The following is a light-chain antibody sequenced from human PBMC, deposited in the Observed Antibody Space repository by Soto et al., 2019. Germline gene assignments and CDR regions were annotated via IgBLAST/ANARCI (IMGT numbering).Light chain of an antibody. J-gene: IGKJ1*01. CDR2: GAS. CDR3: QQYGGSVPWT. Sequence: ELVLTQSLGTLSLSPSERGRVXGMTIQTISRNYLAWYQKKPGQAPRLLIYGASTRATGIPDRFTGSGSGTDFTLTITSLEPEDFAVYYCQQYGGSVPWTFGQGTKVDIK. V-gene: IGKV3-20*01. CDR1: QTISRNY.